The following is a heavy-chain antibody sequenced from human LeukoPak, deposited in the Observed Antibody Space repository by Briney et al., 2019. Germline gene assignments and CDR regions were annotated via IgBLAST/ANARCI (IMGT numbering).Heavy chain of an antibody. CDR2: IRYDGSNK. J-gene: IGHJ6*02. Sequence: GGSLRLSCAAFGFTFSSYGMHWVRQAPGKGLEWVAFIRYDGSNKYYADSVKGRFTISRDNSKNTLYLQMNSLRAEDTAVYYCAKWRVATQNPYYYYGMDVWGQGTTVTVSS. V-gene: IGHV3-30*02. D-gene: IGHD5-12*01. CDR3: AKWRVATQNPYYYYGMDV. CDR1: GFTFSSYG.